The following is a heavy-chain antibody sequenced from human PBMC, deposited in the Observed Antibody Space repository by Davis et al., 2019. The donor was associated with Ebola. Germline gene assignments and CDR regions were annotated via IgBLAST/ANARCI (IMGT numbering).Heavy chain of an antibody. CDR3: ARGGCSGGSCYSMDY. Sequence: ASVKVSCKASGYTFTGYYMHWVRQAPGQGLEWMGIINPSGGSTSYAQKFQGRVTMTTDTSTSTAYMELRSLRSDDTAVYYCARGGCSGGSCYSMDYWGQGTLVTVSS. J-gene: IGHJ4*02. V-gene: IGHV1-46*01. CDR1: GYTFTGYY. D-gene: IGHD2-15*01. CDR2: INPSGGST.